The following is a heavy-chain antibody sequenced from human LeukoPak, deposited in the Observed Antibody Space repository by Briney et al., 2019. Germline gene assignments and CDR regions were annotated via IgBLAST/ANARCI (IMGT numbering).Heavy chain of an antibody. Sequence: SETLSLTCTVSEYSITSGYSWGWIRQPPGKGLEGIGSAYHSGGTYYNPSLKSRVTISIDTSKNQFSLRLNSVTAADTAVYYCARSDGTYTWYFDVWGRGTLVTVSS. CDR1: EYSITSGYS. CDR3: ARSDGTYTWYFDV. J-gene: IGHJ2*01. V-gene: IGHV4-38-2*02. D-gene: IGHD4-11*01. CDR2: AYHSGGT.